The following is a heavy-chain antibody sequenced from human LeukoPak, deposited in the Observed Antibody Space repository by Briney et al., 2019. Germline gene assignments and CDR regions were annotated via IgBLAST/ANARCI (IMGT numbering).Heavy chain of an antibody. D-gene: IGHD3-16*01. CDR3: ARDQYDSVWGSHRPYFDY. CDR1: GYTFSSYG. J-gene: IGHJ4*02. CDR2: ISVHNGDT. V-gene: IGHV1-18*01. Sequence: ASVKVSCKASGYTFSSYGISWVRQAPGQGLEWMGWISVHNGDTKYAQKFQDRVIMTTDTSTSTAYMELWGLRSDDTAVYYCARDQYDSVWGSHRPYFDYWGQRTLVTVSS.